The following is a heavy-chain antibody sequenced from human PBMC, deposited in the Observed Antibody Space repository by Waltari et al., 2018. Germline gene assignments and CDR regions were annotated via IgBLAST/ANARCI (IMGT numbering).Heavy chain of an antibody. CDR1: GGSINSSY. V-gene: IGHV4-59*01. CDR3: ATSWIWSVGVSDTGPDAVDI. D-gene: IGHD3-3*01. Sequence: QVQLQESGPGLVKPSETLSLTCTVSGGSINSSYWSWIRQPPGKGLAWIAYVYDSGNANYNPALIYRVTISLGTSRNQVSLKLRSVTAADTAVYYCATSWIWSVGVSDTGPDAVDIWGQGTMVTVSS. J-gene: IGHJ3*02. CDR2: VYDSGNA.